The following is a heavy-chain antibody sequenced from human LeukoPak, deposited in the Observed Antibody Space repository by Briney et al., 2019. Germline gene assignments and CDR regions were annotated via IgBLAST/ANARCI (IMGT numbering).Heavy chain of an antibody. CDR1: GFTFSDYY. CDR3: AKDLYSSSWITDY. CDR2: ISGSGGST. J-gene: IGHJ4*02. Sequence: GGSLRLSCAASGFTFSDYYMSWVRQAPGKGLEWVSAISGSGGSTYYADSVKGRFTISRDNSKNTLYLQMNSLRAEDTAVYYCAKDLYSSSWITDYWGQGTLVTVSS. V-gene: IGHV3-23*01. D-gene: IGHD6-13*01.